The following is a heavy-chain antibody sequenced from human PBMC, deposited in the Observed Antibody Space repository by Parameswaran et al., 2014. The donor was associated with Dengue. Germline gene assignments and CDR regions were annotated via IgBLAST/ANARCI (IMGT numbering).Heavy chain of an antibody. CDR2: IIPILGIA. Sequence: WVRQAPGQGLEWMGRIIPILGIANYAQKFQGRVTITADKSTSTAYMELSSLRSEDTAVYYCASSWLQLNWFDPWGQGTLVTVSS. V-gene: IGHV1-69*02. D-gene: IGHD5-24*01. J-gene: IGHJ5*02. CDR3: ASSWLQLNWFDP.